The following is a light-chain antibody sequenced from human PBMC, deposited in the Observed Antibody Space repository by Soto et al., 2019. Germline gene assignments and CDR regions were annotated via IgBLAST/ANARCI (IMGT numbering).Light chain of an antibody. V-gene: IGKV3-20*01. CDR2: GAS. J-gene: IGKJ1*01. CDR1: QSVSSSY. Sequence: EIWFTQSTGTLSLCPGERATLSCRASQSVSSSYLAWYQQKPGKAPRLLIYGASSTATGIPDRFSGSGSGTVFTLPIRRLEPEDVAVYYCQQYGSSRTFGQGTKVDIK. CDR3: QQYGSSRT.